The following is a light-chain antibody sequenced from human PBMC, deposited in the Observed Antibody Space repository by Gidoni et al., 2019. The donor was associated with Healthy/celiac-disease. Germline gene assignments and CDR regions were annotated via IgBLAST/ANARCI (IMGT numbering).Light chain of an antibody. CDR2: DVS. V-gene: IGLV2-14*01. Sequence: SALTQPASLSGSPGPSITISCTGTSSDVGGYNYVSWYQQHPGKATKLMIYDVSNRPSGVSNRFSGSKSGNTASLTISGLQAEDEADYYCSSYTSSSTVVFGGGTKLTVL. CDR1: SSDVGGYNY. J-gene: IGLJ2*01. CDR3: SSYTSSSTVV.